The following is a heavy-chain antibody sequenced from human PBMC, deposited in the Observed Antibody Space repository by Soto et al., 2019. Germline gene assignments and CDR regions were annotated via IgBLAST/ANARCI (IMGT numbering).Heavy chain of an antibody. V-gene: IGHV4-39*01. CDR3: AKNLPRTGSFDY. CDR1: GASITSTTYF. J-gene: IGHJ4*02. D-gene: IGHD2-15*01. CDR2: IYYSGKT. Sequence: SETLSLTCTLSGASITSTTYFWSWIRQPPGRGLEWFGSIYYSGKTHYNPSLKNRVTISVDRSKNQFSLQMTSVTAADTAVYYCAKNLPRTGSFDYWGQGTLVTVSS.